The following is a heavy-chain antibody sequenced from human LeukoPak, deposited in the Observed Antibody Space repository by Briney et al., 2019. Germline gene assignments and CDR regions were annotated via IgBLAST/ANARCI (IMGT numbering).Heavy chain of an antibody. V-gene: IGHV1-69*06. CDR1: GGTLNSYV. CDR2: IIPISGTT. Sequence: ASVKVSCKASGGTLNSYVISWVRQAPGQGLKWMGGIIPISGTTNYAQKFQGRVTITADKSTSTAYMELSSLRSEDTAVYYCATLCCGSYYMDVWGKGTTVTVSS. J-gene: IGHJ6*03. D-gene: IGHD2-15*01. CDR3: ATLCCGSYYMDV.